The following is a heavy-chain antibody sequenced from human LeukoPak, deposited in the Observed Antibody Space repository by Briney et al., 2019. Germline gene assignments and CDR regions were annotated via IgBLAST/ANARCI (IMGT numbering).Heavy chain of an antibody. CDR3: ANFLDGSGSYYLYYYYGMDV. CDR1: GFTFSSYA. CDR2: ISYDGSNK. V-gene: IGHV3-30*04. Sequence: GGSLRLSCAASGFTFSSYAMHWVRQAPGKGLEWVAVISYDGSNKYYADSVKGRFTISRDNSKNTLYLQMNSLRAEDTAVYYCANFLDGSGSYYLYYYYGMDVWGQGTTVTVSS. D-gene: IGHD3-10*01. J-gene: IGHJ6*02.